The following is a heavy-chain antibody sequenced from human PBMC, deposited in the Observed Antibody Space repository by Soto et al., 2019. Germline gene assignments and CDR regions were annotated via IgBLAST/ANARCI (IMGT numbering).Heavy chain of an antibody. D-gene: IGHD3-10*01. CDR2: IYYSGST. J-gene: IGHJ4*02. CDR1: GGSISSSSYY. V-gene: IGHV4-39*01. CDR3: ASRLWFGELFLDY. Sequence: SETLSLTCTVSGGSISSSSYYWGWIRQPPGKGLEWIGSIYYSGSTYYNPSLKSRVTISVDTSKNQFSLKLSSVTAADTAVYYCASRLWFGELFLDYWGQGTLVTVSS.